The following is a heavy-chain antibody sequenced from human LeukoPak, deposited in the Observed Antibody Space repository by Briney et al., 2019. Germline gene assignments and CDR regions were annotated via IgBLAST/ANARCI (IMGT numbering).Heavy chain of an antibody. CDR3: VRQKKSHGNFDY. Sequence: GGSLRLSCAASGFAFSDHAMHWVRQAPGKGLEWVSAVDIAADTFYPGSVKGRFTISRENAKNSLYLQMNSLRVEDTAVYYCVRQKKSHGNFDYWGQGTLVTVSS. CDR1: GFAFSDHA. V-gene: IGHV3-13*01. D-gene: IGHD1-26*01. J-gene: IGHJ4*02. CDR2: VDIAADT.